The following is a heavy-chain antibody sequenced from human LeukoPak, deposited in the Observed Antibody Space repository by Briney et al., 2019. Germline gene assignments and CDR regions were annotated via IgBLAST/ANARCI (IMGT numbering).Heavy chain of an antibody. J-gene: IGHJ4*02. CDR2: IYYSGST. V-gene: IGHV4-39*07. CDR1: GGSLRSYY. CDR3: ARDGSGYYYV. D-gene: IGHD3-22*01. Sequence: SETLSLTCTVSGGSLRSYYWGWIRQPPGKGLEWIGSIYYSGSTYYNPSLKSRVTISVDTSKNQFSLKLSSVTAADTAVYYCARDGSGYYYVWGQGTLVTVSS.